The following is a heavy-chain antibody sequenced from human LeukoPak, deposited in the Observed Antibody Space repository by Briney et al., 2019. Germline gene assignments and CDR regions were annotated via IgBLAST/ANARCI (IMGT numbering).Heavy chain of an antibody. D-gene: IGHD3-10*01. CDR3: ARGIHGAGDY. CDR2: INHNGYHA. J-gene: IGHJ4*02. CDR1: GFTFSGYS. Sequence: GGSLRLSCVASGFTFSGYSLIWVRQAPGKGLEWLSEINHNGYHAFYTDSVKGRFTISRDNSKNTLFLQMTSLRAEDTAIYYCARGIHGAGDYWGQGVLVAVSS. V-gene: IGHV3-23*01.